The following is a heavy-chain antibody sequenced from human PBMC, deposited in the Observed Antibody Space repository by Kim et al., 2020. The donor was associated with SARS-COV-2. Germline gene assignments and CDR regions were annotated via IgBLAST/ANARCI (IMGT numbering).Heavy chain of an antibody. CDR1: GYTFTSYA. J-gene: IGHJ3*02. CDR2: INAGNGNT. V-gene: IGHV1-3*01. CDR3: ARDRVVRGSRDAFDI. Sequence: ASVKVSCQASGYTFTSYAMHWVRQAPGQRLEWMGWINAGNGNTKYSQKFQGRVTITRDTSASTAYMELSSLRSEDTAVYYCARDRVVRGSRDAFDIWGQGTMVTVSS. D-gene: IGHD3-10*01.